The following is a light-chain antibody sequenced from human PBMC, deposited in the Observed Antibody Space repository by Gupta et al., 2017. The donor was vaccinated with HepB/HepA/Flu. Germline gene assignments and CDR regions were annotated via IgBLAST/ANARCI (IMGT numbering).Light chain of an antibody. CDR3: QVWDSSSDHPGVV. CDR2: DDS. J-gene: IGLJ2*01. Sequence: SVLPPPLSVSVAPCKTARFTCRVNNIGSKSVHWYQQKPGQAPVLVVYDDSDRPSGIPERFSGSNSGNTATLTISRVEAGDEADYYCQVWDSSSDHPGVVFGGGTKLTVL. CDR1: NIGSKS. V-gene: IGLV3-21*03.